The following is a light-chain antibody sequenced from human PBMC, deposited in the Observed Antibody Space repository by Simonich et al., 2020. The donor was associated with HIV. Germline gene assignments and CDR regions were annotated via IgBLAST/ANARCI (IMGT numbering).Light chain of an antibody. V-gene: IGKV3D-20*02. J-gene: IGKJ4*01. CDR1: QGVSSSY. CDR2: GAS. CDR3: QQRSNWPLT. Sequence: EIVLTRSPGTLSLSPGERATLSCRASQGVSSSYLALYQQKPGPAPRLLIYGASSRATGIPDRCSGSGSGTDFTLTISRLEPEDFAVYYCQQRSNWPLTFGGGTKVEIK.